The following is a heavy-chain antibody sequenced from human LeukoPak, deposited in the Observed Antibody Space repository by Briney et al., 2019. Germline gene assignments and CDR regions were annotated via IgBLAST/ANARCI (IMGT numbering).Heavy chain of an antibody. CDR3: ARGRPYYDSSGYKIYFDY. CDR1: GGSFNGYY. J-gene: IGHJ4*02. D-gene: IGHD3-22*01. V-gene: IGHV4-34*01. Sequence: TSETLSLTCAVYGGSFNGYYWSWIRQPPGKGLEWIGEINHSGSTNYNPSLKSRVTISVDTSKNQFSLKLSSVTAADTAVYYCARGRPYYDSSGYKIYFDYWGQGTLVTVSS. CDR2: INHSGST.